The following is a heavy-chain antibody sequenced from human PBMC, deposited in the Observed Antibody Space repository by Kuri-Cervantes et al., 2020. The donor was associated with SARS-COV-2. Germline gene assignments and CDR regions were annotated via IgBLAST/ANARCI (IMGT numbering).Heavy chain of an antibody. CDR2: INSDGSSR. CDR3: ARDPITMRVLDY. CDR1: GFTFSTYW. D-gene: IGHD3-22*01. Sequence: GGSLRLSCAASGFTFSTYWMHWVRQAPGKGLVWVSRINSDGSSRSYADSVKGRFTISRDNAKNTLFLQMNSLRAEDTAVYHCARDPITMRVLDYWGQGTLVTVSS. V-gene: IGHV3-74*01. J-gene: IGHJ4*02.